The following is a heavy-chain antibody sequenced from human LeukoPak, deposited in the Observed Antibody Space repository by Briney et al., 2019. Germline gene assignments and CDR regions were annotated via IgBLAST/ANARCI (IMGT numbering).Heavy chain of an antibody. J-gene: IGHJ4*02. V-gene: IGHV3-74*01. CDR2: ITSDGSHT. CDR3: TRDGDAYNFDY. Sequence: GGSLTLFCAPYGFTFSNYWMHWARHPPGEGLEWVSRITSDGSHTIYADSVKGRSTISRDNAKNTVYLQMNSQRAEDAAVYYCTRDGDAYNFDYWGQGTLVTVSS. D-gene: IGHD5-24*01. CDR1: GFTFSNYW.